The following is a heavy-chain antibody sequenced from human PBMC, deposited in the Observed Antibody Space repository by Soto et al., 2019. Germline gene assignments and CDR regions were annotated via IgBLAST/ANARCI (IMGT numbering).Heavy chain of an antibody. D-gene: IGHD3-22*01. V-gene: IGHV3-53*01. CDR1: GFTVSSNY. CDR2: IYSGGST. CDR3: ARDRVESGYPEYFQH. J-gene: IGHJ1*01. Sequence: EVQLVESGGGLIQPGGSLRLSFAASGFTVSSNYMSWVRQATGKGLEWVSVIYSGGSTYYADSVKGRFTISRDNSKNTLYLQMNSLRAEDTAVYYCARDRVESGYPEYFQHWGQGTLVTVSS.